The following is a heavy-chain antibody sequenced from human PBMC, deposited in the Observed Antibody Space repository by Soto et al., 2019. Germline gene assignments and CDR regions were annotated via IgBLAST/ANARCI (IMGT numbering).Heavy chain of an antibody. CDR1: GGTFSSYA. J-gene: IGHJ4*02. Sequence: SVKVCCKASGGTFSSYAISWVRQAPGQGLEWMGGIIPIFGTANYAQKFQGRVTITADESTSTAYMELSSLRSEDTAVYYCARVFTGGQTYYFDYWGQGTLVTVSS. V-gene: IGHV1-69*13. CDR2: IIPIFGTA. D-gene: IGHD2-8*02. CDR3: ARVFTGGQTYYFDY.